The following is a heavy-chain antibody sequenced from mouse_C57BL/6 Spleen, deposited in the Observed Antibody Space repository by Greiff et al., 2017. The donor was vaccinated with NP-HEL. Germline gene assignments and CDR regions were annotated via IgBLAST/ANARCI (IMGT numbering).Heavy chain of an antibody. CDR3: ARREGIEYSNYEDYAMDY. D-gene: IGHD2-5*01. CDR2: IYPGDGDT. CDR1: GYAFSSSW. Sequence: VMLVESGPELVKPGASVKISCKASGYAFSSSWMNWVKQRPGKGLEWIGRIYPGDGDTNYNGKFKGKATLTADKSSSTAYMQLSSLTSEDSAVYFCARREGIEYSNYEDYAMDYWGQGTSVTVSS. J-gene: IGHJ4*01. V-gene: IGHV1-82*01.